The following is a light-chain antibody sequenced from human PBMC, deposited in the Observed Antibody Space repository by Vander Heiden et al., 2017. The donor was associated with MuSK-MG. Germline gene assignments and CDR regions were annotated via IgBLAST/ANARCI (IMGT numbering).Light chain of an antibody. CDR3: QQYNSYT. Sequence: DIQMTQSPSTLSASVGDRVTITCRASQSISSWLAWYQQKPGKAPKLLIYKASSLERGVPSRFSGSGSGTEFTLTSSSLQPDDFATYYCQQYNSYTFGQGTKVEIK. V-gene: IGKV1-5*03. CDR2: KAS. J-gene: IGKJ1*01. CDR1: QSISSW.